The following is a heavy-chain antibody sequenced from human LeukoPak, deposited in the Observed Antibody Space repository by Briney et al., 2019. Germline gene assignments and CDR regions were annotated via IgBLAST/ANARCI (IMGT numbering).Heavy chain of an antibody. CDR2: ISGSGSTT. D-gene: IGHD1-26*01. J-gene: IGHJ4*02. V-gene: IGHV3-23*01. Sequence: GGSLRLSCATSEFSFGGYAMSWVRQAPGKGLEWVSAISGSGSTTYYADSVRGRFSISRDNSGNTLYLQMNSLSAVDTAVYYCAKAFRGYTGSYFDYWGQGTLVTVSS. CDR3: AKAFRGYTGSYFDY. CDR1: EFSFGGYA.